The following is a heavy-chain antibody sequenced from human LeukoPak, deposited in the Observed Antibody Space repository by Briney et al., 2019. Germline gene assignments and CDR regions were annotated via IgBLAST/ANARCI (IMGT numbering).Heavy chain of an antibody. CDR3: AKDRGGVIVTPFDY. D-gene: IGHD3-16*02. J-gene: IGHJ4*02. V-gene: IGHV3-30*02. CDR1: GFTFSSYG. Sequence: PGGSLRLSCAASGFTFSSYGMHWVRQAPGKGLEWVAFIRYDGSNIYYADCVKGRFTISRDNSKHTLYLQMNSLRAEDTAVYYCAKDRGGVIVTPFDYWGQGTLVTVSS. CDR2: IRYDGSNI.